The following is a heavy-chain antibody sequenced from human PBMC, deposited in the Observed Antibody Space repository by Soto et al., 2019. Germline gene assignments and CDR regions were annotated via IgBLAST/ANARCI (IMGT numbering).Heavy chain of an antibody. D-gene: IGHD2-15*01. CDR3: ARVVVATTPNWFDP. J-gene: IGHJ5*02. Sequence: IRQPPGKGLEWIGYIYYSGSTNYNPSLKSRVTISVDTSKNQVSLKLSSVTAADTAVYYCARVVVATTPNWFDPWGQGTLVTVSS. V-gene: IGHV4-59*01. CDR2: IYYSGST.